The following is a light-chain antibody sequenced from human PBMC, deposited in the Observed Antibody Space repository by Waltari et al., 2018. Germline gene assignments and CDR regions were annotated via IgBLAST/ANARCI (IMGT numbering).Light chain of an antibody. CDR1: KSGDKS. V-gene: IGLV3-1*01. CDR2: QNN. J-gene: IGLJ2*01. Sequence: SYDLTQPPSVSVSPGQTASITCSGDKSGDKSGCWYQQKPGQSPVVVIYQNNKRPSGIPERFSGSNSGNTATLTISGTQAMDEADYYCQAWDSSSVIFGGGTKLTVL. CDR3: QAWDSSSVI.